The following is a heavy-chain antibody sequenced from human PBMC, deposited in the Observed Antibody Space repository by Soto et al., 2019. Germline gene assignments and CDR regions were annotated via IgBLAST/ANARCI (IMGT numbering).Heavy chain of an antibody. J-gene: IGHJ4*02. V-gene: IGHV3-48*01. Sequence: EVQLVESGGGLVQPGGSLRLSCAASGFTFSSYSMNWVRQAPGKGLEWVSYISSXSSTIXYADSVXGRFTISRDNAKXXXXXXXXXXXXXXXXXXXXXXXXXXXXXXXXYYWGQGTLVTVSS. CDR3: XXXXXXXXXXXXYY. CDR2: ISSXSSTI. CDR1: GFTFSSYS.